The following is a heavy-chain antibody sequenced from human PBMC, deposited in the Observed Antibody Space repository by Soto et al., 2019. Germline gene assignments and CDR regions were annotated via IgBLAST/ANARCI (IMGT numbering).Heavy chain of an antibody. CDR1: GDSVSSNSAA. D-gene: IGHD3-22*01. CDR3: ARSGAGGYIDX. J-gene: IGHJ4*02. Sequence: SQTLSLTCAISGDSVSSNSAAWNWIRQSPSIGLEWMGRTYYRSRWYNHYAVSVKSRITVNPDKYKNQFSLQLNSVTPEDTAVYYCARSGAGGYIDXWGQGTPVTVS. CDR2: TYYRSRWYN. V-gene: IGHV6-1*01.